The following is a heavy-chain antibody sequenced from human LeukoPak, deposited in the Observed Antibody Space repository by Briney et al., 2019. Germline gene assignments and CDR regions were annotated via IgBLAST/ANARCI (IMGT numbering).Heavy chain of an antibody. CDR3: ATRSSTLAAARCFDD. Sequence: SETLSLTCAVHGESLSAYFRSWILQVTGKGLEWIGEIDHRGSSNYNPPLKSRATISVDTSKNHFSLSLTSVTAADTAVYYCATRSSTLAAARCFDDWGQGTVVTVSS. CDR2: IDHRGSS. D-gene: IGHD6-6*01. CDR1: GESLSAYF. V-gene: IGHV4-34*01. J-gene: IGHJ4*03.